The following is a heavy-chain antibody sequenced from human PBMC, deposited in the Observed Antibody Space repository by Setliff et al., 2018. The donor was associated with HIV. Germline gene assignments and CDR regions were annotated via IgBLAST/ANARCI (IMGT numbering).Heavy chain of an antibody. CDR3: ARWGFHHYNFWSGYYQHYYYYGMDV. Sequence: AGGSLRLSCAASGFTFSSYEMNWVRQAPGKGLEWVSYISSSGSTIYYADSVKGRFTISRDNAKNSLYLQMNSLRAEDTAVYYCARWGFHHYNFWSGYYQHYYYYGMDVWGQGTTVTVSS. CDR1: GFTFSSYE. CDR2: ISSSGSTI. J-gene: IGHJ6*02. V-gene: IGHV3-48*03. D-gene: IGHD3-3*01.